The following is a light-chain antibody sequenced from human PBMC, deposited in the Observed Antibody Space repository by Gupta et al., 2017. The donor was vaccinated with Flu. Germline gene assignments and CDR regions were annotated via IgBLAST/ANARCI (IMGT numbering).Light chain of an antibody. V-gene: IGLV3-21*02. CDR3: QVWDSSSGHWV. Sequence: TDSFTVCGNNLGSKIEPWNHQQPGQPPVLVVDDDRGRPSGIAERFSGSNSGNTATLTIIRVEAGDEADYYCQVWDSSSGHWVFGGGTKLTVL. CDR2: DDR. CDR1: NLGSKI. J-gene: IGLJ3*02.